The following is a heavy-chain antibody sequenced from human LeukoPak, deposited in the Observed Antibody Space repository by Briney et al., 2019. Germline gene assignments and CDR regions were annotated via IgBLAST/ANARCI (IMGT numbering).Heavy chain of an antibody. CDR2: IYYSGST. V-gene: IGHV4-39*02. Sequence: PSETLSLTCTVSGGSISSSSYYWGWIRQPPGKGLEWIGSIYYSGSTYYNPSLKSRVTISVDTSKNQFSLKLSSVTAADTAVYYCARDPRGSDNCSSTSCPNDAFGIWGQGTMVTVSS. CDR1: GGSISSSSYY. J-gene: IGHJ3*02. CDR3: ARDPRGSDNCSSTSCPNDAFGI. D-gene: IGHD2-2*01.